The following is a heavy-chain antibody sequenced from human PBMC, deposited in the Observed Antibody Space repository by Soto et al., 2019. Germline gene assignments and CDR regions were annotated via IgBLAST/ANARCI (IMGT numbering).Heavy chain of an antibody. CDR2: ISAYNGNT. D-gene: IGHD6-19*01. Sequence: ASVKVSCKASGYTFTSYGISWVRQAPGQGLEWMGWISAYNGNTNYAQKLQGRVTMTTDTSTSTAYMELRSLRSDDTAVYYCARDQPIAVAGTKGHYYYYGMDVWG. CDR1: GYTFTSYG. V-gene: IGHV1-18*04. CDR3: ARDQPIAVAGTKGHYYYYGMDV. J-gene: IGHJ6*02.